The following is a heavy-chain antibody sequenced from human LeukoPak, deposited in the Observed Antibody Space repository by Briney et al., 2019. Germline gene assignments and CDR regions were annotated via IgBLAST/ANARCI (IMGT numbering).Heavy chain of an antibody. J-gene: IGHJ4*02. CDR1: GFSLSTSGMC. Sequence: RESGPALVKPTQPLTLTCTFSGFSLSTSGMCVSWIRQPPGKALEWLARIDWDDDKYYSTSLKTRLTISKDTSKNQEVLTMTNMDPVDTATYYCARIPCSGGSREWSNYDYWGQGTLVTVSS. V-gene: IGHV2-70*11. CDR2: IDWDDDK. D-gene: IGHD2-15*01. CDR3: ARIPCSGGSREWSNYDY.